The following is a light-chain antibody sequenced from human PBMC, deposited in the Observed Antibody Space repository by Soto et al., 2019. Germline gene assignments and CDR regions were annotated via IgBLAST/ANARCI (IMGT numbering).Light chain of an antibody. J-gene: IGKJ1*01. CDR3: LQHNSYPWT. Sequence: DIQMTQSPSSLSASVGDRITITCRASQGIKNDLAWYQQKPGKAPKRLIYGASNLQSGVSARFSGSGSVTEFTLTINSLQPEDFATYYCLQHNSYPWTFGQGTKVEIK. V-gene: IGKV1-17*01. CDR1: QGIKND. CDR2: GAS.